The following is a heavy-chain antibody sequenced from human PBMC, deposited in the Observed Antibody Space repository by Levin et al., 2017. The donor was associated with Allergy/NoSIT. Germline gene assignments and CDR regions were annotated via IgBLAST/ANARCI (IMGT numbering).Heavy chain of an antibody. CDR1: GYSITSGYY. D-gene: IGHD5-18*01. V-gene: IGHV4-38-2*02. Sequence: PSETLSLTCTVSGYSITSGYYWGWIRQTPEKGLEWIGSMWRDGRTRSSSSLNSRATLSRDTSKNHFSLRLDSVTAADTAIYFCVREAAYSYGYIGYWGQGILVTVSS. CDR3: VREAAYSYGYIGY. J-gene: IGHJ4*02. CDR2: MWRDGRT.